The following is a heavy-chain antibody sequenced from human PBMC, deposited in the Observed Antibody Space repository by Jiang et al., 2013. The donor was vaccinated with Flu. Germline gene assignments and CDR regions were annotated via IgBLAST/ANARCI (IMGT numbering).Heavy chain of an antibody. J-gene: IGHJ4*02. CDR1: GFTFGDYA. V-gene: IGHV3-49*05. Sequence: VQLLESGGGLVTAGRSLRLSCTASGFTFGDYAMSWFRQAPGKGLEWVGFIRSNAYGGTAEYAASVKGRFTISRDDFRSIAYLQMNSLKTEDTAVYYCTRDDRYCSTTSCSYFDYWGQGTLVTVSS. CDR2: IRSNAYGGTA. D-gene: IGHD2-2*01. CDR3: TRDDRYCSTTSCSYFDY.